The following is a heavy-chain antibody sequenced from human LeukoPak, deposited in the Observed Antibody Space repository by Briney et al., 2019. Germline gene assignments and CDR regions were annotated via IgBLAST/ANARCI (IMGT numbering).Heavy chain of an antibody. CDR2: MWYDGSNK. Sequence: GRSLRLSCAASGFTFSSYGMHWVRQAPGKGLEWVAVMWYDGSNKYYADSVKGRFTISRDSSKNTLYLQMNSLRAEDTAVYYCAKVSGGGLYYDGMDVWGQGTTVTVSS. J-gene: IGHJ6*02. CDR3: AKVSGGGLYYDGMDV. D-gene: IGHD1-14*01. CDR1: GFTFSSYG. V-gene: IGHV3-33*06.